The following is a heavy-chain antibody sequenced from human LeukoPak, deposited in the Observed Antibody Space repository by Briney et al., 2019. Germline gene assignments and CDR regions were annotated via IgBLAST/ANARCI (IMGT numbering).Heavy chain of an antibody. V-gene: IGHV3-74*01. CDR2: INPDKTNT. Sequence: GGSLRLSCAASGFTFSSYWMHWVRQAPGKGLLWVSRINPDKTNTDYADSVKGRFTISRDNAKNTLYLQMNSLRAEDTAVYYCARVSGIAAAGNFAFDIWGQGTMVTVSS. CDR3: ARVSGIAAAGNFAFDI. CDR1: GFTFSSYW. J-gene: IGHJ3*02. D-gene: IGHD6-13*01.